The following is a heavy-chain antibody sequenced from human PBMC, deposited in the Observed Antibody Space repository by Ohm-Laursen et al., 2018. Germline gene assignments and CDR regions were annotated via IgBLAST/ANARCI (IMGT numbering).Heavy chain of an antibody. CDR2: IYIGDNT. J-gene: IGHJ4*02. CDR3: ARDQYSGWYSDY. V-gene: IGHV3-66*01. D-gene: IGHD6-19*01. CDR1: GFTVSSNY. Sequence: SLRLSCTASGFTVSSNYMSWVRQAPGKGLEWVSVIYIGDNTYYADSVKGRFTISRDNSKNTLYLQMNSLRGEDTGVYYCARDQYSGWYSDYWGQGTLVTVSS.